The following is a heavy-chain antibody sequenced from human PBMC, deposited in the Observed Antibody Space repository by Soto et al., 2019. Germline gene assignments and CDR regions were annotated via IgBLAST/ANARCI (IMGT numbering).Heavy chain of an antibody. CDR2: IDPSDSQT. CDR1: GYSFAGYW. J-gene: IGHJ4*02. CDR3: ARHIYDYDTGHNFQYYFDS. Sequence: GESLKISCKGSGYSFAGYWITWVRQKPGKGLEWMGRIDPSDSQTYYSPSFRGHVTISVTKSITTVFLQWSGLRASDTAMYYCARHIYDYDTGHNFQYYFDSWGQATPVTVSS. D-gene: IGHD3-22*01. V-gene: IGHV5-10-1*01.